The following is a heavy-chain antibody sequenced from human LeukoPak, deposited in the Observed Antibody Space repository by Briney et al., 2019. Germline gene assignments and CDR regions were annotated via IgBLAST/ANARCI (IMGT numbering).Heavy chain of an antibody. Sequence: ASVKVSCKASGYTFTDYGISWVRQAPGQGLEWMGWTTGYNGNTIHAQKLQGRVTMTTDTSTSTAYMELKSLRSDDTAVYYCAREVPHHFDLGRPAVVDYWGQGTLVTVSS. J-gene: IGHJ4*02. V-gene: IGHV1-18*01. CDR1: GYTFTDYG. CDR3: AREVPHHFDLGRPAVVDY. CDR2: TTGYNGNT. D-gene: IGHD3-10*01.